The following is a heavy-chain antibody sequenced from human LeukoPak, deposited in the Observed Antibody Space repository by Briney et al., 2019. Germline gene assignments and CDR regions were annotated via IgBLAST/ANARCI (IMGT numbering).Heavy chain of an antibody. CDR3: ARAPIFGYYGMDV. J-gene: IGHJ6*02. D-gene: IGHD2-21*01. CDR1: GGSISSSSYY. V-gene: IGHV4-39*07. Sequence: PSETLSLTCTVSGGSISSSSYYWGWIRQPPGKGLEWIGSIYYSGSTYYNPSLKSRVTISVDTSKDQFSLKLSSVTAADTAVYYCARAPIFGYYGMDVWGQGTTVTVSS. CDR2: IYYSGST.